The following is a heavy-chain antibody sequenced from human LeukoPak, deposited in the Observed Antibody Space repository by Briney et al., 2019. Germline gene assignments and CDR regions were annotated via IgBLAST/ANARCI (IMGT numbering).Heavy chain of an antibody. Sequence: PGGSLRLSCAASGFSFSSYGIHWVRQAPGKGLEWVAFIRYDGSNEYYADSVKGRFTISRDNSKNTVYLQMNSLRAEDTAVYYCAKDTGCGDYLLDYWGQGTLVTVSS. CDR2: IRYDGSNE. D-gene: IGHD4-17*01. V-gene: IGHV3-30*02. CDR1: GFSFSSYG. J-gene: IGHJ4*02. CDR3: AKDTGCGDYLLDY.